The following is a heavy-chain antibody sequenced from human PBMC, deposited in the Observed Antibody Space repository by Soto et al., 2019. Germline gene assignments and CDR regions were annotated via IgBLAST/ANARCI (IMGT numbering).Heavy chain of an antibody. CDR1: GYSFHTYA. CDR3: AREYGMDV. J-gene: IGHJ6*02. Sequence: QVQLVQSGAEVKKPGASVNVSCKASGYSFHTYAISWVRQAPGQGLEWVGWISGYNGNTNYAQKFQGRVTLTTDTSTKTAFMKLRSLTGDDTAVYYCAREYGMDVWGQGTTVTVSS. V-gene: IGHV1-18*01. CDR2: ISGYNGNT.